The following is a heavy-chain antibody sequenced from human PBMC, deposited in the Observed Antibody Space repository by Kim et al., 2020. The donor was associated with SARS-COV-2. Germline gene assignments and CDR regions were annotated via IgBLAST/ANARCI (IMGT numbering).Heavy chain of an antibody. CDR2: IYYSGST. D-gene: IGHD6-6*01. J-gene: IGHJ4*02. CDR1: GGSISSYY. V-gene: IGHV4-59*13. CDR3: ARDDRAWYSSSSGLDY. Sequence: SETLSLTCTVSGGSISSYYWSWIRQPPGKGLEWIGYIYYSGSTNYNPSLKSRVTISVDTSKNQFSLKLSSVTAADTAVYYCARDDRAWYSSSSGLDYWGQGTLVTVSS.